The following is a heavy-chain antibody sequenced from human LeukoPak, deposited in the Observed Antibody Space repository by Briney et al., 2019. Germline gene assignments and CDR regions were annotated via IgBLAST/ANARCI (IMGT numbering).Heavy chain of an antibody. CDR3: ATPRIIITFGGVIAKTGFDY. Sequence: GGSLRLSCAACGLTFSAYGIHWVRQAPGKGLEWVAVISYDGSNKYYADSVKGRFTISRDNSNNTLYLQMNSLRAEDTALYYCATPRIIITFGGVIAKTGFDYWGQGTLVTVSS. J-gene: IGHJ4*02. V-gene: IGHV3-30*19. CDR2: ISYDGSNK. CDR1: GLTFSAYG. D-gene: IGHD3-16*02.